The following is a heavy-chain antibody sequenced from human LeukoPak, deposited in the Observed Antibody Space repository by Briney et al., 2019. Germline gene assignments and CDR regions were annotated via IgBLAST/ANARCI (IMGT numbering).Heavy chain of an antibody. Sequence: PGGSLRLSCAASGFTFSSYSMNWVRQAPGKGLEWVSSISSYIYYADSVKGRFTISRDNAKNSLYLQMNSLRAEDTAVYYCARDLVLFVQEEPGGSTDFDYWGQGTLVTVSS. J-gene: IGHJ4*02. V-gene: IGHV3-21*01. CDR2: ISSYI. CDR3: ARDLVLFVQEEPGGSTDFDY. CDR1: GFTFSSYS. D-gene: IGHD3-16*01.